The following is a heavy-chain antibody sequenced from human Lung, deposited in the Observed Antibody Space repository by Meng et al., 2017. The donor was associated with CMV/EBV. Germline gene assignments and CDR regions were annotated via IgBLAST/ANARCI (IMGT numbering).Heavy chain of an antibody. J-gene: IGHJ3*02. Sequence: SCAASGFTFSDHYMDWVRQAPGKGLEWVGHTRNKANSYTTEYAASVKGRFTISRDDSKNSLYLQMNSLQTEDTAVYYCAREDIVVVPAAIGCAFDIXGQGXMVTVSS. D-gene: IGHD2-2*01. CDR1: GFTFSDHY. V-gene: IGHV3-72*01. CDR3: AREDIVVVPAAIGCAFDI. CDR2: TRNKANSYTT.